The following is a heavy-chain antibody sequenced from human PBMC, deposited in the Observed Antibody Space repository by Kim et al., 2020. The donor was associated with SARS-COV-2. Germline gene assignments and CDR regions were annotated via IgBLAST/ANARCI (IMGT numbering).Heavy chain of an antibody. V-gene: IGHV3-30*05. J-gene: IGHJ4*02. CDR3: ARDSDYDSSGYYLANLDY. D-gene: IGHD3-22*01. Sequence: KGRFTITRDNSKNTLYLQMNSLRAEGTAVYYCARDSDYDSSGYYLANLDYWGQGTLVTVSS.